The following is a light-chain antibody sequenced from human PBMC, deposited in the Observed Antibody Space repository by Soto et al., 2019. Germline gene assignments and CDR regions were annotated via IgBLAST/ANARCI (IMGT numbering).Light chain of an antibody. CDR3: ASYTRTTTRV. V-gene: IGLV2-14*01. J-gene: IGLJ3*02. CDR1: SSDVGDYKY. Sequence: QSVLTQPASVSGSPGQSITISCTGTSSDVGDYKYVSWYQQHPGKAPKLIIYEVSNRPSGISNRFSGSKSGNTASLTISGLQAEDEADYYCASYTRTTTRVFGGGTKLTVL. CDR2: EVS.